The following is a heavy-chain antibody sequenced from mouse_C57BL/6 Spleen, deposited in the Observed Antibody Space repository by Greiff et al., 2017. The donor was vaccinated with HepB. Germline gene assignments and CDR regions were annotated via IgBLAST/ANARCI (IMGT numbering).Heavy chain of an antibody. CDR2: IHPNSGST. Sequence: VQLQQPGAELVKPGASVKLSCKASGYTFTSYWMHWVKQRPGQGLEWIGMIHPNSGSTNYNEKFKSKATLTVDKSSSTAYMQLSSLTSEDSAVYYCASITTVVDPFAYWGQGTLVTVSA. V-gene: IGHV1-64*01. CDR3: ASITTVVDPFAY. CDR1: GYTFTSYW. J-gene: IGHJ3*01. D-gene: IGHD1-1*01.